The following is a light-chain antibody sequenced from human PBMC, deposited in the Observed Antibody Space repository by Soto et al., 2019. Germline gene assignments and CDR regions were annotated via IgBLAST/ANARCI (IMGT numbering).Light chain of an antibody. V-gene: IGLV1-51*01. CDR3: GTWDSTLSAGV. CDR1: SSNIGNNY. CDR2: ENN. Sequence: QSVLTQPPSVSAAPGQKVTISCSGSSSNIGNNYVSWYQQLPGTAPKLLIYENNKRPSGIPDRFSGSRSGTSATLGITGLQTGDEADFYCGTWDSTLSAGVFGPGTKVTVL. J-gene: IGLJ1*01.